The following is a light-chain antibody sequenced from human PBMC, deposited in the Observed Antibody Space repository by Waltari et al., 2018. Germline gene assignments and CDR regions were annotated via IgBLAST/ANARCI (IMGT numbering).Light chain of an antibody. V-gene: IGLV4-69*01. CDR3: QTGGHGTWV. Sequence: QLVLTQSPSASASLGASAKLTCTLSSGHSTNVIAWLQKRPEKGPRFVMKVNSDGSHSKGDEIPDRFSGSSSGAERYLTISSLQSEDEADYYCQTGGHGTWVFGGGTKLTVL. J-gene: IGLJ3*02. CDR2: VNSDGSH. CDR1: SGHSTNV.